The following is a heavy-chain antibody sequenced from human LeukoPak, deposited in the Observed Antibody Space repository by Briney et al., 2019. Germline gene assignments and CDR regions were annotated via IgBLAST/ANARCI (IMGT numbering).Heavy chain of an antibody. V-gene: IGHV4-34*01. CDR2: INHSGST. CDR1: GGSFSGYY. J-gene: IGHJ4*02. Sequence: SETLSLTCAVYGGSFSGYYWSWIRQPPGKGLEWIGEINHSGSTNYNPSLKSRVTISVDTSKNQFSPKLSSVTAADTAVYYCARGRRWLQSPFDYWGQGTLVTVSS. CDR3: ARGRRWLQSPFDY. D-gene: IGHD5-24*01.